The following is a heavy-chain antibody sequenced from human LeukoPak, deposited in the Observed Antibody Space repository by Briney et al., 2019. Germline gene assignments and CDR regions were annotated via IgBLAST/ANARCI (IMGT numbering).Heavy chain of an antibody. CDR3: ARAFVTAASFFDT. Sequence: GGSLRLSCAASGFTVSSSYMSWVRQAPGKGLEWVSVIYAGGTTHYADSVKGRFTISRDNSVNTLYLQMNSLRTEDTAVYRCARAFVTAASFFDTWGRGTLVTVSS. CDR1: GFTVSSSY. D-gene: IGHD6-13*01. V-gene: IGHV3-66*02. J-gene: IGHJ4*02. CDR2: IYAGGTT.